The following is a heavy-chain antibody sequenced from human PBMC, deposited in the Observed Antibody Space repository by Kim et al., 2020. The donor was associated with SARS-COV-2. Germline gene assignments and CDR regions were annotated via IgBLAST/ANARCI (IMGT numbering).Heavy chain of an antibody. CDR3: ASPSPPLRYFGWTRGGYYYYGMNV. CDR1: GGTFSSYA. D-gene: IGHD3-9*01. Sequence: SVKVSCKASGGTFSSYAISWVRQAPGQGLEWMGGIIPIFGTANYAQKVQSRVTIIADESTSTAYMELSRLRSEATAVYYRASPSPPLRYFGWTRGGYYYYGMNVLGQAPTVTVSS. V-gene: IGHV1-69*13. J-gene: IGHJ6*02. CDR2: IIPIFGTA.